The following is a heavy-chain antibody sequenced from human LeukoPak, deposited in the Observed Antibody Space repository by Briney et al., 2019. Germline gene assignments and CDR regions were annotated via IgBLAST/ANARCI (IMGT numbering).Heavy chain of an antibody. D-gene: IGHD1-1*01. CDR3: ARELETLQLVSWNDGYGY. V-gene: IGHV3-74*01. CDR1: GFTFSSYW. J-gene: IGHJ4*02. CDR2: INSDGSST. Sequence: GGSLRLSCAASGFTFSSYWMHWVRQAPGKGLVWVSRINSDGSSTSYADSVKGRFTISRDNAKNTLYLQMNSLRAEDTAVYYCARELETLQLVSWNDGYGYWGQGTLVTVSS.